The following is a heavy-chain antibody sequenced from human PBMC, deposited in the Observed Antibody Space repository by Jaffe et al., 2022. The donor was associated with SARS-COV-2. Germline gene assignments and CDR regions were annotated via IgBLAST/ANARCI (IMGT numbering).Heavy chain of an antibody. CDR3: ARRIEAYYFDY. V-gene: IGHV4-39*01. J-gene: IGHJ4*02. CDR2: IYYSGST. Sequence: QLQLQESGPGLVKPSETLSLTCTVSGGSISSSSYYWGWIRQPPGKGLEWIGSIYYSGSTYYNPSLKSRVTISVDTSKNQFSLKLSSVTAADTAVYYCARRIEAYYFDYWGQGTLVTVSS. D-gene: IGHD5-12*01. CDR1: GGSISSSSYY.